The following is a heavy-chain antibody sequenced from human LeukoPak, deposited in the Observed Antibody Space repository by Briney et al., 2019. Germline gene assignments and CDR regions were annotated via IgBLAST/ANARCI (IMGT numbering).Heavy chain of an antibody. CDR3: AKDLWTVTTVYYFDY. J-gene: IGHJ4*02. Sequence: GGSLRLSCAASGFTFSSYAMSWVRQAPGKGLEWVSAISGSGGSTYYADSVKGRFTISRDDSKNTLYLQMNSLRAEDTAVYYCAKDLWTVTTVYYFDYWGQGTLVTVSS. V-gene: IGHV3-23*01. D-gene: IGHD4-11*01. CDR2: ISGSGGST. CDR1: GFTFSSYA.